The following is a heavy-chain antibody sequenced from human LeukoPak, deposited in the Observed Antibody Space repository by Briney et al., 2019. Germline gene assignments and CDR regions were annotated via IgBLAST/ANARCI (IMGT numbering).Heavy chain of an antibody. Sequence: GGSLRLSCTASGFTFGDYAMSWVRQAPGKGLEWVSAISGSGGSTYYADSVKGRFTISRDNSKNTLYLQMNSLRAEDTAVYYCAKHKGFLEWLLTDDAFDIWGQGTMVTVSS. CDR1: GFTFGDYA. V-gene: IGHV3-23*01. CDR2: ISGSGGST. D-gene: IGHD3-3*01. J-gene: IGHJ3*02. CDR3: AKHKGFLEWLLTDDAFDI.